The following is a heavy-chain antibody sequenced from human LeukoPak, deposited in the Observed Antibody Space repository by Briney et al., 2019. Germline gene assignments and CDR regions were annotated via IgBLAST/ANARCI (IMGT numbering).Heavy chain of an antibody. J-gene: IGHJ3*02. CDR1: GGSFSGYY. CDR2: INHSGST. CDR3: ARRAHYYDSSGYSKRYFDI. Sequence: SETLSLTCAVYGGSFSGYYWSWIRQPPGKGLEWIGEINHSGSTNYNPSLKSRVTISVDTSKNQFSLKLSSVTAADTAVYYCARRAHYYDSSGYSKRYFDIWGQGTMVTVSS. V-gene: IGHV4-34*01. D-gene: IGHD3-22*01.